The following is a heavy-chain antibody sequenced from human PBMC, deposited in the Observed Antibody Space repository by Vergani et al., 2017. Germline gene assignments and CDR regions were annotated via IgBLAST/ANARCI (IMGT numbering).Heavy chain of an antibody. D-gene: IGHD3-10*01. CDR1: GYTFTGYY. CDR2: INPNSGGT. V-gene: IGHV1-2*04. Sequence: QVQLVQSGAEVKKPGASVKVSCKASGYTFTGYYMHWVRQAPGQGLEWMGWINPNSGGTNYAQKFQGWVTMTRDTSMSTAYMELSRLRSDDTAVYYCARERXVRGRDTGPSYYYGMDVWGQGTTVTVSS. J-gene: IGHJ6*02. CDR3: ARERXVRGRDTGPSYYYGMDV.